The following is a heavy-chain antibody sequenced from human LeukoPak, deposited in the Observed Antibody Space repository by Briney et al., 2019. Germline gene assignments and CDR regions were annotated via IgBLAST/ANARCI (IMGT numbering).Heavy chain of an antibody. V-gene: IGHV3-9*02. D-gene: IGHD3-3*01. J-gene: IGHJ4*02. CDR1: GFTSDDYA. CDR3: AKDISPDFWSGSNFDY. Sequence: GGSLRLSCAASGFTSDDYAMHWVRQAPGKGLEWVSGLRWNSGRIGYADSVKGRVTISRDNAKNSLYLQMNSLRAEDMASYYCAKDISPDFWSGSNFDYWGQGTLVTVSS. CDR2: LRWNSGRI.